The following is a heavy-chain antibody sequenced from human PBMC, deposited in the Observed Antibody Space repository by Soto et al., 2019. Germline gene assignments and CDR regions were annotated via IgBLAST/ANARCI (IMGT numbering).Heavy chain of an antibody. CDR2: INHSGST. Sequence: SETLSLTCAVYGGSFSGYYWSWIRQPPGKGLEWIGEINHSGSTNYNPSLKSRVTISVDTSKNQFSLKLSSVTAADTAVYYCARGLIDCSSTSCYKYYYYYYGMDVWGQGTTVTVSS. J-gene: IGHJ6*02. V-gene: IGHV4-34*01. D-gene: IGHD2-2*01. CDR3: ARGLIDCSSTSCYKYYYYYYGMDV. CDR1: GGSFSGYY.